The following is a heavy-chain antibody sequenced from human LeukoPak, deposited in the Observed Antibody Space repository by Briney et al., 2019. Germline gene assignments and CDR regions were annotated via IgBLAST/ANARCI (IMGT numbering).Heavy chain of an antibody. Sequence: GASVKVSCKASGGTFSSYAISWVRQAPGQGLEWMGGIIPIFGTANYAQKFQGRVTITADESTSTAYMELSSLRSEDTAVYYCAREGALGYCSSTSCYAGDPYYYYGMDVWGQGTTVIVSS. CDR2: IIPIFGTA. J-gene: IGHJ6*02. CDR3: AREGALGYCSSTSCYAGDPYYYYGMDV. V-gene: IGHV1-69*13. D-gene: IGHD2-2*01. CDR1: GGTFSSYA.